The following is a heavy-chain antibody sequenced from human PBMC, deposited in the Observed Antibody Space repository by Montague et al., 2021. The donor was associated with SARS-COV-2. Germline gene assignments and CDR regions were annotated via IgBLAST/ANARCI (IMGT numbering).Heavy chain of an antibody. D-gene: IGHD3-22*01. CDR3: ARLSTSYHYGSKARRASPEAFDI. V-gene: IGHV4-39*01. CDR1: GGSISSSSYY. J-gene: IGHJ4*02. CDR2: IYYSGST. Sequence: SETLSLTCTVSGGSISSSSYYWGWIRQPPGKGLEWIGSIYYSGSTYYNPSLKSRVTISVDTSKNQFSLKLSSVTAADTAVYYCARLSTSYHYGSKARRASPEAFDIWGQGTMVTVSS.